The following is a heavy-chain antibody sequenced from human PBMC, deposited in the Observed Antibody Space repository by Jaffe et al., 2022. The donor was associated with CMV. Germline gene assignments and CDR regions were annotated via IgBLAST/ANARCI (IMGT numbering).Heavy chain of an antibody. CDR1: GFTFSSYS. CDR2: ISSSSSYI. J-gene: IGHJ3*02. V-gene: IGHV3-21*01. Sequence: EVQLVESGGGLVKPGGSLRLSCAASGFTFSSYSMNWVRQAPGKGLEWVSSISSSSSYIYYADSVKGRFTISRDNAKNSLYLQMNSLRAEDTAVYYCARDRETRWLHNRWADAFDIWGQGTMVTVSS. D-gene: IGHD5-12*01. CDR3: ARDRETRWLHNRWADAFDI.